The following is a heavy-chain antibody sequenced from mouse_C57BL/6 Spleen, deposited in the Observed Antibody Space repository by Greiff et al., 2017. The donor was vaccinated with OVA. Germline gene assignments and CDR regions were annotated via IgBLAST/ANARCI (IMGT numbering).Heavy chain of an antibody. D-gene: IGHD1-1*01. J-gene: IGHJ4*01. CDR1: GYTFTDHT. CDR3: AIIYYYGSRSYAMDY. CDR2: IYPRDGST. V-gene: IGHV1-78*01. Sequence: VQLQQSDAELVKPGASVKISCKVSGYTFTDHTIHWMKQRPEQGLEWIGYIYPRDGSTKYNEKFKGKATLTADKSSSTAYMQLNSLTSEDSAVYFCAIIYYYGSRSYAMDYWGQGTSVTVSS.